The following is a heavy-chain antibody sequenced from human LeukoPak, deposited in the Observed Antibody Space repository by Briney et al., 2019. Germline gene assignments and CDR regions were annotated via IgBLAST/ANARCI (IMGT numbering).Heavy chain of an antibody. D-gene: IGHD5-12*01. CDR3: TTYPKPLYSGYEEVAFDI. CDR2: IKSKTDGGTT. J-gene: IGHJ3*02. V-gene: IGHV3-15*01. CDR1: GFTFSNAW. Sequence: GGSLRLYCAASGFTFSNAWMSWVRQAPGKGLEWVGRIKSKTDGGTTDYAAPVKGRFTISRDDSKNTLYLQMNSLKTEDTAVYYCTTYPKPLYSGYEEVAFDIWGQGTMVTVSS.